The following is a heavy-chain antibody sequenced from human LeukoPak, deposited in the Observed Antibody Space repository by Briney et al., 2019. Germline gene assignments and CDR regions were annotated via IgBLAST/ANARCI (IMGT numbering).Heavy chain of an antibody. Sequence: SETLSLTCTVSGGSISSYYWSWIRQPPGKGLEWIGYIYYSRSTNYNPSLKSRVTISVDTSKNQFSLKLSSVTAADTAVYYCASSGWPGDWFDPWGQGTLVTVSS. CDR2: IYYSRST. CDR3: ASSGWPGDWFDP. CDR1: GGSISSYY. D-gene: IGHD6-19*01. J-gene: IGHJ5*02. V-gene: IGHV4-59*01.